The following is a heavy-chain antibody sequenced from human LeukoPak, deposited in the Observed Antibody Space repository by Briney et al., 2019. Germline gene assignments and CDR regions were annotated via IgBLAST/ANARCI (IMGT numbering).Heavy chain of an antibody. CDR2: TDGRGDTT. CDR1: GFTFSNYA. D-gene: IGHD6-19*01. CDR3: AKDLSSASYPYYFDY. V-gene: IGHV3-23*01. J-gene: IGHJ4*02. Sequence: GGSLRLSCAVSGFTFSNYAMTWVRLAPGEGLEWVSSTDGRGDTTFYTGSVKGRFTISRDNSKNTLYLQMHSLRGEDTAIYYCAKDLSSASYPYYFDYWGQGTLVTVSS.